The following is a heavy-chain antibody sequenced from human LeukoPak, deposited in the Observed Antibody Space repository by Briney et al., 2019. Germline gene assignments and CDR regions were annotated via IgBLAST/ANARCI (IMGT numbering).Heavy chain of an antibody. D-gene: IGHD1-26*01. V-gene: IGHV3-23*01. J-gene: IGHJ3*02. CDR1: GFTFSSYA. CDR2: ISGSGVGT. Sequence: GGSLRLSCAASGFTFSSYAMSWGRQAPGKGREWVSAISGSGVGTYYADSVKGRFTLSRDNSKNTLYLQMNSLRAEDTAVYFCAKPRGSYDAFDIWGQGTMVTVSS. CDR3: AKPRGSYDAFDI.